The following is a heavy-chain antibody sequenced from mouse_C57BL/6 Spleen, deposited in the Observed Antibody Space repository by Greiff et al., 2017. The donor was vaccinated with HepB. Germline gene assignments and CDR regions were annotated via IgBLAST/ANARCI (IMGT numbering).Heavy chain of an antibody. CDR1: GYTFTDYE. Sequence: VQLQESGAELVRPGASVTLSCKASGYTFTDYEMHWVKQTPVHGLEWIGAIDPETGGTAYNQKFKGKAILTADKSSSTAYMELRSLTSEDSAVYYCTRPLITTEDYWGQGTTLTVSS. V-gene: IGHV1-15*01. CDR2: IDPETGGT. CDR3: TRPLITTEDY. D-gene: IGHD1-1*01. J-gene: IGHJ2*01.